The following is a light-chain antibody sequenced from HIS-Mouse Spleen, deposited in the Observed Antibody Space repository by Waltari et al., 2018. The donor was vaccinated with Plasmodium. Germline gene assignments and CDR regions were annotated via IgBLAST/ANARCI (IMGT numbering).Light chain of an antibody. J-gene: IGKJ1*01. CDR2: GAS. Sequence: EIVLTQSPGTLSLSPGERATLSCRASQSVSSSYLAWYQQKPGQAPRLLIYGASSRATGIPDRFSGSGSGTDCTLTISRLEPEEFAVYYGQQYGSSPETWTFGQGTKVEIK. V-gene: IGKV3-20*01. CDR1: QSVSSSY. CDR3: QQYGSSPETWT.